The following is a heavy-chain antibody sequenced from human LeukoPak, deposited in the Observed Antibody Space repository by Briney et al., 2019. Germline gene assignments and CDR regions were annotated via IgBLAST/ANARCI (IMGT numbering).Heavy chain of an antibody. V-gene: IGHV4-39*07. CDR3: ARVVLPVGATTPWYFDL. CDR2: VYYSGST. J-gene: IGHJ2*01. D-gene: IGHD1-26*01. CDR1: GGSISSRSYY. Sequence: SETLSLTCTVSGGSISSRSYYWGWIRQPPGKGLEWIGSVYYSGSTFYNPSLKSRVTISVDTSKNQFSLKLSSVTAADTAVYYCARVVLPVGATTPWYFDLWGRGTLVTVSS.